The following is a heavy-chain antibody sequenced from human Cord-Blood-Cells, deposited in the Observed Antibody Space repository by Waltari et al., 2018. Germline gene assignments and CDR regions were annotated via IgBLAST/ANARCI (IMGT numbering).Heavy chain of an antibody. CDR2: INGDGSST. J-gene: IGHJ3*02. CDR3: TRGGDYSNAFDI. V-gene: IGHV3-74*01. Sequence: EVQLVESGGGLVQPGGSLRLSCAASGFTFSSYWMHWVRQAPGKGLVWVSRINGDGSSTSYADSVKGRFTITRDNAKNTLNLQMNSRRAEDTAVYYCTRGGDYSNAFDIWGQGTMVTVSS. CDR1: GFTFSSYW. D-gene: IGHD4-4*01.